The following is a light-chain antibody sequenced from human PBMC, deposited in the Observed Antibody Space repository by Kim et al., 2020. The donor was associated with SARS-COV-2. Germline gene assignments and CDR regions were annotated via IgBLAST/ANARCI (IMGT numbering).Light chain of an antibody. Sequence: GQSIIFSCARTSSAVGGYNHVSWYQQHPGKVPKLMIYDVSHRPSGVSDRFSGSKSGNTAFLTISGLQAEDEADYYCNSFMTGTTWVFGGGTQLTVL. CDR3: NSFMTGTTWV. CDR2: DVS. CDR1: SSAVGGYNH. V-gene: IGLV2-14*03. J-gene: IGLJ3*02.